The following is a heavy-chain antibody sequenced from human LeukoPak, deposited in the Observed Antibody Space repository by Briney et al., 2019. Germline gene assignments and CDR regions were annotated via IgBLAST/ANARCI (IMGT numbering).Heavy chain of an antibody. CDR1: GFSVSNAW. CDR2: IKTKTDGGTT. V-gene: IGHV3-15*01. CDR3: TTDHMVWLRFGAFGI. D-gene: IGHD3-3*01. Sequence: PGGSLRLSCAASGFSVSNAWMSWVRQAPGKGLECVGRIKTKTDGGTTDYAAPVKGRFTISRNDSKNTLYLQMNSLKTEDTAVYYCTTDHMVWLRFGAFGIWGQGTMVTVSS. J-gene: IGHJ3*02.